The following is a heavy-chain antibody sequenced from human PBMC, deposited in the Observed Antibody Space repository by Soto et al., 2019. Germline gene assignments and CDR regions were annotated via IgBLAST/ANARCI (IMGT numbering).Heavy chain of an antibody. Sequence: GGSLRLSCAASGFTFSSYGMHWVRQAPGKGLEWVAVISYDGSNKYYADSVKGRFTISRDNSKNTMYLQMNSLRAEDTAVYYCAKDRARYGDPPQLYYFDYWGQGTLVTVSS. D-gene: IGHD4-17*01. J-gene: IGHJ4*02. CDR2: ISYDGSNK. CDR1: GFTFSSYG. V-gene: IGHV3-30*18. CDR3: AKDRARYGDPPQLYYFDY.